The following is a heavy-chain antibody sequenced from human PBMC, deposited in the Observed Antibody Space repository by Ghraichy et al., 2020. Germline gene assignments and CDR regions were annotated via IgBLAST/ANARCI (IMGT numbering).Heavy chain of an antibody. CDR3: ARYNAVWGIASLHPLAI. Sequence: TLSLTCTVSGASISSGNYFYNWIRQPAGKGLEWIGRIYTSGSTDYNPSLKRRLTISLDLSKSQFSLRLNSLTAADTAVYYCARYNAVWGIASLHPLAIWGQGTLVTVSS. CDR1: GASISSGNYF. CDR2: IYTSGST. V-gene: IGHV4-61*02. J-gene: IGHJ1*01. D-gene: IGHD3-16*01.